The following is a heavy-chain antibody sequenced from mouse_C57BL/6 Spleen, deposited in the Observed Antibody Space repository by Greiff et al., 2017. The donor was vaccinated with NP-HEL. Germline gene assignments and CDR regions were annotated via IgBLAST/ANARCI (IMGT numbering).Heavy chain of an antibody. D-gene: IGHD2-4*01. CDR3: ARENYDWFAD. J-gene: IGHJ3*01. CDR1: GYTFTSYW. CDR2: IDPNSGGT. V-gene: IGHV1-72*01. Sequence: QVQLQQPGAELVKPGASVKLSCKASGYTFTSYWMHWVKQRPGRGLEWIGRIDPNSGGTKYNEKFKSKATLTVDKPSSTAYMQLISLTAEDSAVYDCARENYDWFADWGTGTRVTVAA.